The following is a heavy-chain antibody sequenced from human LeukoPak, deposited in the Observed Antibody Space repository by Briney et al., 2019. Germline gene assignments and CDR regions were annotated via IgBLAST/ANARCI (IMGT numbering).Heavy chain of an antibody. J-gene: IGHJ4*02. CDR1: GGSISSGGYY. Sequence: SETLSLTCTVSGGSISSGGYYWSWIRQHPGKGLEWTGYIYYSGSTYYNPSLKSRVTISVDTSKNQFSLKLSSVTAADTAVYYCARRGSRFTSYDQRWLWGQGTLVTVSS. V-gene: IGHV4-31*03. CDR3: ARRGSRFTSYDQRWL. D-gene: IGHD3-3*01. CDR2: IYYSGST.